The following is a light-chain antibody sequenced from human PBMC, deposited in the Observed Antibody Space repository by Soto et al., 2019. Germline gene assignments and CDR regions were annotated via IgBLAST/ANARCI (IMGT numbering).Light chain of an antibody. CDR1: QDIRNY. V-gene: IGKV1-39*01. CDR2: AAS. Sequence: DIPMTQSPSSLSASIGDRVTITCQASQDIRNYLNWYQQKPGKAPKLLIYAASSLQSGVPSRFSGSGSGTDFTLTISSLQPEDFATYYCQQSYSTPVTFGGGTKVEIK. J-gene: IGKJ4*01. CDR3: QQSYSTPVT.